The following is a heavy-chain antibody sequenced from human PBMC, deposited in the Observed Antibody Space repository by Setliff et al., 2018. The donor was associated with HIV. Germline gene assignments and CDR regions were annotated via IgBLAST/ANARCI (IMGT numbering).Heavy chain of an antibody. J-gene: IGHJ4*02. V-gene: IGHV4-38-2*02. CDR2: VYHTGST. CDR3: ARESPDGLDY. CDR1: GYSMSSGYY. Sequence: LSLTCGVSGYSMSSGYYWGWIRQPPGKGLEWIGNVYHTGSTYYNPSLKSRITISVDTSKNQFSLKVNSVTAADTAMYFCARESPDGLDYWGQGTLVTVSS. D-gene: IGHD2-8*01.